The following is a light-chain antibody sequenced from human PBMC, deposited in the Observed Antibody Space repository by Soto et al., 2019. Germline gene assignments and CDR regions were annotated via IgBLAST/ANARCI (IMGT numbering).Light chain of an antibody. Sequence: YELTQPPSVSVAPGKTARITCGGNNIGSKSVHWYQQKPGQAPVLVIYYDSDRPSGIPERFSGSNSGNTATLTISRVEAGDEADYYCQVWDSSSDHLVFGGGTQLTVL. CDR3: QVWDSSSDHLV. V-gene: IGLV3-21*04. CDR1: NIGSKS. CDR2: YDS. J-gene: IGLJ2*01.